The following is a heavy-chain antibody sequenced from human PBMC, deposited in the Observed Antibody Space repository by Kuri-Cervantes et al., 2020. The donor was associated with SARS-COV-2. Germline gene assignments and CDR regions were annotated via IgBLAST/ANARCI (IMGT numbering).Heavy chain of an antibody. CDR2: ISSISDNT. D-gene: IGHD4-11*01. CDR3: ARDDDSSTVWYGLDS. J-gene: IGHJ4*02. Sequence: GGSLRLSCAPFGFTFSSYWMSWVRQAPGKGLEWVSSISSISDNTYYADFVRGRFATTRDNSKNTLYLHMDSLRAEDTAIYYCARDDDSSTVWYGLDSWGQGTLVTVSS. V-gene: IGHV3-23*01. CDR1: GFTFSSYW.